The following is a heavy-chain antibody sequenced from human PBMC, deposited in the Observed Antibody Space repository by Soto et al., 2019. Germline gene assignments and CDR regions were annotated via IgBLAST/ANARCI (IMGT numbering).Heavy chain of an antibody. Sequence: QVQLVQSGAEVKKPGSSVKVSCKASGGTFSSYAISWVRQAPGQGLEWMGGIIPIFGTANYAQKFQGRVTITSDESTSTAYMELSSLRSEDTAVYYCARVSFLRTWRDYYYGMDVWCQGSTVTVSS. D-gene: IGHD1-1*01. CDR1: GGTFSSYA. CDR2: IIPIFGTA. V-gene: IGHV1-69*01. CDR3: ARVSFLRTWRDYYYGMDV. J-gene: IGHJ6*02.